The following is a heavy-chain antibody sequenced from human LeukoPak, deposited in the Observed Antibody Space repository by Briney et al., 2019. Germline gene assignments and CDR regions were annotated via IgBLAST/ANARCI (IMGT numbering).Heavy chain of an antibody. Sequence: KSGGSLRLSCAASGFTFTIYTMTWVRQAPGKGLELLSPISSSSSYIHYADSVKGRFTVSRDNAKNSLYLQMNSLRAEDTAVYYCARASGWYERGPDYYYYYYMDVWGKGTTVTVSS. CDR1: GFTFTIYT. CDR2: ISSSSSYI. J-gene: IGHJ6*03. V-gene: IGHV3-21*01. D-gene: IGHD6-19*01. CDR3: ARASGWYERGPDYYYYYYMDV.